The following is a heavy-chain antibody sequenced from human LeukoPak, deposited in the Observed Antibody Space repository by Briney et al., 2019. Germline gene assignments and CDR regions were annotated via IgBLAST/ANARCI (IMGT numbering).Heavy chain of an antibody. J-gene: IGHJ4*02. CDR3: ARDRNYESSGYYIY. V-gene: IGHV1-18*01. CDR2: ISAYNGNT. D-gene: IGHD3-22*01. Sequence: ASVKVSCKASGYTFTSYGISWVRQAPGQGLEWMGWISAYNGNTNYAQKVQGRVTMTTDTSTSTAYMELRSLRSDDTAVYYCARDRNYESSGYYIYWGQGTLVTVSS. CDR1: GYTFTSYG.